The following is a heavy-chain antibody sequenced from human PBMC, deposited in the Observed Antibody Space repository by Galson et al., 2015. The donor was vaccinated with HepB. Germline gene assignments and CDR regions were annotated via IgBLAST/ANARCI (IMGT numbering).Heavy chain of an antibody. CDR3: ARTYYGSGSYRNWFDP. Sequence: SVKVSCKASGYTFTSYGISWVRQAPGQGLEWMGWISAYNGNTNYAQELQGRVTMTTDTSTSTAYMELRSLRSDDTAVYYCARTYYGSGSYRNWFDPWGQGTLVTVSS. CDR2: ISAYNGNT. D-gene: IGHD3-10*01. J-gene: IGHJ5*02. V-gene: IGHV1-18*04. CDR1: GYTFTSYG.